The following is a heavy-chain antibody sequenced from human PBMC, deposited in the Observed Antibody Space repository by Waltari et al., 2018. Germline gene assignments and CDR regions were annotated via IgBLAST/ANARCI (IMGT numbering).Heavy chain of an antibody. D-gene: IGHD3-9*01. CDR1: GGSISISGYY. CDR3: ARVSRSFDWLHGMDV. V-gene: IGHV4-39*01. Sequence: QLQLQESGPGLVKPSETLSLTCTVSGGSISISGYYWGWIRQPPGKGLEWIGSIYDSGSTYYTPSLNSRVTMSVETSKNQFFLNLSPATAADTAVYYCARVSRSFDWLHGMDVWGQGTTVTVSS. CDR2: IYDSGST. J-gene: IGHJ6*02.